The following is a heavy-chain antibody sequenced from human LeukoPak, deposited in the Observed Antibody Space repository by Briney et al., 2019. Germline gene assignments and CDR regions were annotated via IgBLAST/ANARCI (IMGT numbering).Heavy chain of an antibody. D-gene: IGHD5-12*01. J-gene: IGHJ4*02. CDR3: ARMEYSGYFDY. CDR1: GFTFSSYA. CDR2: IYSGGST. V-gene: IGHV3-53*01. Sequence: GGSLRLSCAASGFTFSSYAMSWVRQAPGKGLEWVSVIYSGGSTYYADSVKGRFTISRDNSKNTLYLQMNSLRAEDTAVYYCARMEYSGYFDYWGQGTLVTVSS.